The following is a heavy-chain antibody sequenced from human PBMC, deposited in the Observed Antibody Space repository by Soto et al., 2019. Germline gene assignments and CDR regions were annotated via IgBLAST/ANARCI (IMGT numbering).Heavy chain of an antibody. CDR3: AKDRRAGGNSAFYFDF. Sequence: GGSLRLSCAASGFKFSNYAMSWVRQAPGKGLEWVSLISATGGGTYYADSVKGRFTITRDNSHNTLYLQVHSLTAEDTAVYYCAKDRRAGGNSAFYFDFWGQGAQVTVSS. CDR2: ISATGGGT. V-gene: IGHV3-23*01. CDR1: GFKFSNYA. J-gene: IGHJ4*02. D-gene: IGHD3-16*01.